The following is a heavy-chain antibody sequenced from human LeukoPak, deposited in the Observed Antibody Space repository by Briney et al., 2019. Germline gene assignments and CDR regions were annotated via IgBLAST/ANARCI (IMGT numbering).Heavy chain of an antibody. CDR3: ARVGEVVVVPAAILEALGGWFDP. Sequence: GESLKISCKGSGYSFTSYWIGWVRQMPGKGLEWMGIIYPGDSDTRYSPSFQGQVTISADKSISTAYLQWSSLKASDTAMYYCARVGEVVVVPAAILEALGGWFDPWGQGTLVTVSS. D-gene: IGHD2-2*02. J-gene: IGHJ5*02. CDR1: GYSFTSYW. CDR2: IYPGDSDT. V-gene: IGHV5-51*01.